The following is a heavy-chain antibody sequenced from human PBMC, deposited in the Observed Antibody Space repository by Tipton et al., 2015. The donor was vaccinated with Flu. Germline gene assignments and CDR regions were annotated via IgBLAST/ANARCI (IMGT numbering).Heavy chain of an antibody. Sequence: SLRLSCAASGFTSSLYWMTWVRQAPRKGLEWVAHISQDGSDKYYVDSVRGRFTISRDNAKKSLYLQMISLRAEDTAVYYCAAFCGGDCNILNFWGQGNMVTVSS. CDR3: AAFCGGDCNILNF. V-gene: IGHV3-7*03. CDR1: GFTSSLYW. J-gene: IGHJ4*02. CDR2: ISQDGSDK. D-gene: IGHD2-21*02.